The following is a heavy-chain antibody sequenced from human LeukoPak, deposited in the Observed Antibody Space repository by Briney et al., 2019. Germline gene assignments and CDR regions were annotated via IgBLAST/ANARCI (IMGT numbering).Heavy chain of an antibody. Sequence: GGSLRLSCAASGFTFSSYAMSWVRQAPGKGLEWVSAISGSGGSTYYADSVKGRFTISRDNSKNTLYLQMNSLRAEDTAVYYCAKDRFSIMITFGGVDWGQGTLVTVSS. V-gene: IGHV3-23*01. CDR2: ISGSGGST. CDR1: GFTFSSYA. CDR3: AKDRFSIMITFGGVD. D-gene: IGHD3-16*01. J-gene: IGHJ4*02.